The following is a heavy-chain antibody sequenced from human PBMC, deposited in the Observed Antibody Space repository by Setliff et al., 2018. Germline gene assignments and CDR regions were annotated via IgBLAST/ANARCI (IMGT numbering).Heavy chain of an antibody. Sequence: SETLSLTCAVSGGFIRDYYWNWIRQSPGKGLEWIGYIYYRGTTNYNSSLKSRVTISIDMSKNQFSLKLSSATAADTAVYFCAAVGIDAGGGWFDPWGHGIPVTVSS. D-gene: IGHD1-26*01. CDR2: IYYRGTT. V-gene: IGHV4-59*01. J-gene: IGHJ5*02. CDR3: AAVGIDAGGGWFDP. CDR1: GGFIRDYY.